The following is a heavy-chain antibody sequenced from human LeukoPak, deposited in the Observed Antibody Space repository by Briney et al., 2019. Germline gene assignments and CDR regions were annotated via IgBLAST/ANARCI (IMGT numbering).Heavy chain of an antibody. J-gene: IGHJ5*02. CDR3: ARVVYSSSGDWFDP. CDR2: INPSSGGT. Sequence: ASVKVSCKASGYTFTGYYMHWVRQAPGQGLEWMGWINPSSGGTNYAQKFQGRVTMTRDTSISTAYMELSRLRSDDTAVYYCARVVYSSSGDWFDPWGQGTLVTVSS. CDR1: GYTFTGYY. D-gene: IGHD6-13*01. V-gene: IGHV1-2*02.